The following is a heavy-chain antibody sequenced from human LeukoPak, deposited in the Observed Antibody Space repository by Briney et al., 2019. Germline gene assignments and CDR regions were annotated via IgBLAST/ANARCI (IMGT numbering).Heavy chain of an antibody. D-gene: IGHD4-17*01. V-gene: IGHV4-34*01. J-gene: IGHJ4*02. CDR2: INHSGST. CDR1: GGSFSGYY. Sequence: SETLSLICAVYGGSFSGYYWSWIRQPPGKGLEWIGEINHSGSTNYNPSLKSRVTISVDTSKNQFSLKLSSVTAADTAVYYCARGQTTVTTSGDYFDYWGQGTLVTVSS. CDR3: ARGQTTVTTSGDYFDY.